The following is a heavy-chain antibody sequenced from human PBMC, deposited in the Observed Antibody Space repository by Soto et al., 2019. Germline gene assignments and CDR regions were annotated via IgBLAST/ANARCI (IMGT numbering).Heavy chain of an antibody. CDR1: CGSISSYY. V-gene: IGHV4-59*01. CDR2: IYYSGST. Sequence: SETLSLTCTVSCGSISSYYWSWIRQPPGKGLEWIGYIYYSGSTNYNPSLKSRVTISVDTSKNQFSLKLSSVTAADTAVYYCEINWNYSAGEILGQETMVTVS. D-gene: IGHD1-7*01. J-gene: IGHJ3*02. CDR3: EINWNYSAGEI.